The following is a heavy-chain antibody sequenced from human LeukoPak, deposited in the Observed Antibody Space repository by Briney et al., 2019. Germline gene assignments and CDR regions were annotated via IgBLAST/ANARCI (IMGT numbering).Heavy chain of an antibody. J-gene: IGHJ6*03. CDR2: IRFDGGDK. V-gene: IGHV3-30*02. Sequence: GGSLRLSCAASGFTFTYFGMHWVRQAPGKGLEWVAFIRFDGGDKYYAGSVKGRFTISRDNSNNILYLQMNSLRAEDTAVYYCARTNLDTAMVTWGYYYYYMDVWGKGTTVTISS. CDR3: ARTNLDTAMVTWGYYYYYMDV. CDR1: GFTFTYFG. D-gene: IGHD5-18*01.